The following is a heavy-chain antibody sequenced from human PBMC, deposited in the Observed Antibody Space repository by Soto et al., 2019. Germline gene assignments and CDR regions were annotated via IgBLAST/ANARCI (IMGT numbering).Heavy chain of an antibody. J-gene: IGHJ4*02. CDR2: ISAYNGNT. V-gene: IGHV1-18*01. D-gene: IGHD1-7*01. Sequence: GASVKVSCKASGYTFTSYGISWVRQAPGQGLEWMGWISAYNGNTNYAQKLQGRVTMTTDTSTSTAYMELRSLRSDDTAVYYCARDRMWGDWNYGLPYFDYWGQGTLVTVSS. CDR3: ARDRMWGDWNYGLPYFDY. CDR1: GYTFTSYG.